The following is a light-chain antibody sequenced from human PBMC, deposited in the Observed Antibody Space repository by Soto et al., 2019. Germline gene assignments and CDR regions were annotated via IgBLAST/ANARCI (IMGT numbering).Light chain of an antibody. CDR2: EVN. CDR1: NSDVGGYNY. V-gene: IGLV2-8*01. CDR3: SSYAGSSNV. Sequence: QSALTQPPSASGSPGQSVAISCTGTNSDVGGYNYVSWYQQHPGKAPKLMIYEVNKRPSGVPDRFSGSKSGNTASLTVSGLQAEDEADYYCSSYAGSSNVFGTGTKLTGL. J-gene: IGLJ1*01.